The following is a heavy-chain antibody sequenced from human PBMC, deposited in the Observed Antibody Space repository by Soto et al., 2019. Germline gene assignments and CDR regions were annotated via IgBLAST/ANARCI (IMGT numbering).Heavy chain of an antibody. CDR3: AKGRGGSGSLTPRVDF. CDR1: GFTFNNYA. CDR2: ISGGGDTT. Sequence: EVQLLESGGGLVQPGGSLRLSCAAAGFTFNNYAMTWVRQAPGKGLEWVSAISGGGDTTSYADSVKGRFTDSRDGCKNTLYLQMSSLRAEYTALYYCAKGRGGSGSLTPRVDFWGQGTLVTVSS. V-gene: IGHV3-23*01. D-gene: IGHD3-10*01. J-gene: IGHJ4*02.